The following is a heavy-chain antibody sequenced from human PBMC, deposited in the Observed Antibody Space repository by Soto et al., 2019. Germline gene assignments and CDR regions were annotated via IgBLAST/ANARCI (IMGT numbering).Heavy chain of an antibody. D-gene: IGHD5-18*01. Sequence: EVQLVESGGGLVQPGRSLRLSCVVSGFTFDDYAMHWVRQAPGGGLEWVSGITWNSAVIGYADSVKGRFTISRDNAKNALDLQMPSLRSEDTALYYCARDPSVTAIGRADHWGQGTLVTVSS. CDR1: GFTFDDYA. CDR3: ARDPSVTAIGRADH. J-gene: IGHJ4*02. CDR2: ITWNSAVI. V-gene: IGHV3-9*01.